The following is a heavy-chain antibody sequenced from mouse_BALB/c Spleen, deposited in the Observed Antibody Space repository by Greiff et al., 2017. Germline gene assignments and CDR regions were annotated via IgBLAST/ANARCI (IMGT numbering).Heavy chain of an antibody. CDR3: ARAYYYGSSYVGDAMDY. CDR1: GFTFTDYY. J-gene: IGHJ4*01. D-gene: IGHD1-1*01. Sequence: EVKLVESGGGLVQPGGSLRLSCATSGFTFTDYYMSWVRQPPGKALEWLGFIRNKANGYTTEYSASVKGRFTISRDNSQSILYLQMNTLRAEDSATYYCARAYYYGSSYVGDAMDYWGQGTSVTVSS. CDR2: IRNKANGYTT. V-gene: IGHV7-3*02.